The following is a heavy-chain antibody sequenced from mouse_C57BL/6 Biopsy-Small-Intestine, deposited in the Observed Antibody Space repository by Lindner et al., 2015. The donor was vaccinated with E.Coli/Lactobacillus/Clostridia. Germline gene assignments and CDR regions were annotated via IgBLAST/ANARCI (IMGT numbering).Heavy chain of an antibody. V-gene: IGHV1-42*01. J-gene: IGHJ3*01. CDR3: ATYYGYAAWFAY. D-gene: IGHD2-9*01. Sequence: EVQLQESGPELVKPGASVKISCKASGYSFTGYYMNWVKQSPEKSLEWIGEINPSTGGTTYNQKFKAKATLTVDKSSSTAYMQLKSLTSEDSAVYYCATYYGYAAWFAYWGQGTLVTVSA. CDR1: GYSFTGYY. CDR2: INPSTGGT.